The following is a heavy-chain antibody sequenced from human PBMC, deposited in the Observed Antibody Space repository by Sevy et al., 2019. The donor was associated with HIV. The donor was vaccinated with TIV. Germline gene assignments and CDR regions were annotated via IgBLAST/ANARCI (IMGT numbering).Heavy chain of an antibody. Sequence: SETLSLTCDVSGYSISSGYYWGWIRRPPGKGLEWIASIFHSGSTYYNPSLKSRVTMSVDTSKNQFSLKLTSVTAADTAVYYCVRLAQGLPASGTYYFDYWGQGTLVTVSS. J-gene: IGHJ4*02. CDR3: VRLAQGLPASGTYYFDY. CDR1: GYSISSGYY. D-gene: IGHD6-13*01. CDR2: IFHSGST. V-gene: IGHV4-38-2*01.